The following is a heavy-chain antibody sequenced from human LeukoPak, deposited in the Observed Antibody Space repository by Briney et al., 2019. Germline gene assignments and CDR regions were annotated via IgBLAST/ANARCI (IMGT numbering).Heavy chain of an antibody. CDR2: IKEDGSET. CDR1: GFTVSSNY. CDR3: EAYGSV. Sequence: GGSLRLSCAASGFTVSSNYMSWVRQEPGKGLEWVANIKEDGSETYYVDSVKGRFTISRDNDKNTLYLQMNSLRAEDTAVYYCEAYGSVWGQGTLVIVSS. J-gene: IGHJ4*02. V-gene: IGHV3-7*03. D-gene: IGHD3-10*01.